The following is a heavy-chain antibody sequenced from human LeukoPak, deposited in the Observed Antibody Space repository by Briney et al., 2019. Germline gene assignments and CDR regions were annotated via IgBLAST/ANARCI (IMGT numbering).Heavy chain of an antibody. V-gene: IGHV1-69*06. D-gene: IGHD6-13*01. CDR2: IIPMFGTA. CDR3: ARVVGLTGYSSTWYSGYYYYMDV. Sequence: GASVKVSCKTFGGTFSTYAITWVRQTPGQGLEWMGGIIPMFGTANYAQKFQDRVTITADKSTSTAYMELSSLRSEDTAVYYCARVVGLTGYSSTWYSGYYYYMDVWGKGTTVTVSS. J-gene: IGHJ6*03. CDR1: GGTFSTYA.